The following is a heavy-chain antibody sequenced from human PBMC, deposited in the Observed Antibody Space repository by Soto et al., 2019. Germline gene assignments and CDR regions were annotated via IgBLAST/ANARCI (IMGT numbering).Heavy chain of an antibody. CDR2: INHSGST. J-gene: IGHJ5*02. CDR1: GGSFSGYY. Sequence: PSETLSLTCAVYGGSFSGYYWSWIRQPPGKGLEWIGEINHSGSTNYNPSLKSRVTISVDTSKNQFSLKLSSVTAADTAVYYCASAYCTNGVCNWFDPWGQGTLVTVSS. V-gene: IGHV4-34*01. D-gene: IGHD2-8*01. CDR3: ASAYCTNGVCNWFDP.